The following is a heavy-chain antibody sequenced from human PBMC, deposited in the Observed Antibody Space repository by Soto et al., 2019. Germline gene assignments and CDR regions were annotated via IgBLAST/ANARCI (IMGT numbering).Heavy chain of an antibody. D-gene: IGHD3-16*02. V-gene: IGHV4-39*01. CDR2: IYYTGTT. J-gene: IGHJ4*02. CDR1: GGSISSIGHY. CDR3: AIWGSYRLRGQFDY. Sequence: QLQLQESGPGLMKPSETLSLTCTVSGGSISSIGHYWGWIRQPPGKGLEWIGSIYYTGTTYYSPSLKSRVTISVDRSKNQFSLRLSSVTAADTAVNYCAIWGSYRLRGQFDYWGQRTLVSVSS.